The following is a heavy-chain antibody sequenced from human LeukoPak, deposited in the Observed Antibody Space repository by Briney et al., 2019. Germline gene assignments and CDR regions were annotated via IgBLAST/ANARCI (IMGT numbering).Heavy chain of an antibody. CDR2: IYYSGST. Sequence: SETLSLTCTVSGGSISSYYWSWIRQPPGKGLEWIGYIYYSGSTNYNPSLKSRVTISVDTSKNQFSLKLSSVTAADTAVYYCARARPYCGGDCSGRFDYWGQGTLVTVSS. V-gene: IGHV4-59*01. CDR3: ARARPYCGGDCSGRFDY. D-gene: IGHD2-21*02. CDR1: GGSISSYY. J-gene: IGHJ4*02.